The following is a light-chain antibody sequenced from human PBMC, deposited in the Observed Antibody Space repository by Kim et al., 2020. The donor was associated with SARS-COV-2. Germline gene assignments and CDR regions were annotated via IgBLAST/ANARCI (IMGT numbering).Light chain of an antibody. CDR3: QSYDSSLREV. V-gene: IGLV1-40*01. Sequence: QSVLTQPPSVSGATGQRVTISCTGSSSNIGAGYDVHWYQQLPGTAPKLLIYGNSNRPSGVPDRFSGSKSGTSASLAITGLQAEDEADYYCQSYDSSLREVFGGGTQLTVL. J-gene: IGLJ2*01. CDR2: GNS. CDR1: SSNIGAGYD.